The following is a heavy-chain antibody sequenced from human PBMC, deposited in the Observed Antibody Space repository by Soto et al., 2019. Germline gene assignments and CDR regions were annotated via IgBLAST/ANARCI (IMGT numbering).Heavy chain of an antibody. D-gene: IGHD3-9*01. CDR3: ARDGAYYYILTGYYAPFDY. CDR2: ISSSGSTI. CDR1: GFTFSDYY. J-gene: IGHJ4*02. V-gene: IGHV3-11*01. Sequence: GGSLRLSCAASGFTFSDYYMSWIRQAPGKGLEWVSYISSSGSTIYYADSVKGRFTISRDNAKNSLYLQMNSLRAEDTAVYYCARDGAYYYILTGYYAPFDYWGQGTLVTVSS.